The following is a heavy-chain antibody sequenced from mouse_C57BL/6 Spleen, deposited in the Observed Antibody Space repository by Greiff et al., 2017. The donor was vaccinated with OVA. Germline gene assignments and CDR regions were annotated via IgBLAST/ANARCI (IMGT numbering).Heavy chain of an antibody. CDR1: GFTFSSYA. Sequence: EVKLVESGGGLVKPGGSLKLSCAASGFTFSSYAMSWVRQTPEKRLEWVATISDGGSYTYYPDNVKGRFTISRDNAKNNLYLQMSHLKSEDTAMYYCARAKGYSNYDYYAMDYWGQGTSVTVSS. CDR3: ARAKGYSNYDYYAMDY. J-gene: IGHJ4*01. D-gene: IGHD2-5*01. CDR2: ISDGGSYT. V-gene: IGHV5-4*03.